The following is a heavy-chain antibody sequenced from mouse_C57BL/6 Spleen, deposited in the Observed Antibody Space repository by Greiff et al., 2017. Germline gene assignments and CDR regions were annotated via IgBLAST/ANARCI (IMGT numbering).Heavy chain of an antibody. V-gene: IGHV1-5*01. D-gene: IGHD2-3*01. CDR2: IYPGNSDT. Sequence: DVKLQESGTVLARPGASVKMSCKTSGYTFTSYWMHWVKQRPGQGLEWIGAIYPGNSDTSYNQKFKGKAKLTAVTSASTAYMELSSLTNEDSAVYYCTRSGEFEWLLRCAMDYWGQGTSVTVSS. J-gene: IGHJ4*01. CDR3: TRSGEFEWLLRCAMDY. CDR1: GYTFTSYW.